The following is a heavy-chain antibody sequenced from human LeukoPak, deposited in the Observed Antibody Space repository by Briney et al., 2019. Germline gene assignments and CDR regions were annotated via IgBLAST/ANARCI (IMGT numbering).Heavy chain of an antibody. CDR1: GFTFSSYA. D-gene: IGHD5-12*01. J-gene: IGHJ4*02. CDR3: ARDVESGYVRRGQLDY. V-gene: IGHV3-30-3*01. Sequence: GGSLRLSCAASGFTFSSYAMHWVRQAPGKGLEWVAVISYDGSNKYYADSVKGRFTISRDNSKNTLYPQMNSLRAEDTAVYYCARDVESGYVRRGQLDYWGQGTLVTVSS. CDR2: ISYDGSNK.